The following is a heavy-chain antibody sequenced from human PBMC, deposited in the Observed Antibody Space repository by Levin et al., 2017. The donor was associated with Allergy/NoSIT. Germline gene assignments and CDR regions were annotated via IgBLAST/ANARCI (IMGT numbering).Heavy chain of an antibody. CDR3: AREGFSGSETAAFDS. V-gene: IGHV4-4*02. CDR2: IYHSGTT. J-gene: IGHJ3*02. D-gene: IGHD3-10*01. Sequence: PSETLSLTCAVSGGSISSSNWWSWVRQPPGKGLEWIGEIYHSGTTNYNPSLKSRVTISVDKSKNQFSLKLSSVTAADTAVYYCAREGFSGSETAAFDSWGQGTMVTVSS. CDR1: GGSISSSNW.